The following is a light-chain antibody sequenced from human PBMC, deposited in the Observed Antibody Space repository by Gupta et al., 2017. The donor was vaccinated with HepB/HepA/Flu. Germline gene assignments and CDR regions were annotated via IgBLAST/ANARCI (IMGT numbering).Light chain of an antibody. J-gene: IGKJ4*01. CDR1: QSISSF. Sequence: EIVLTQSPGTLSLSPGERATLSCRASQSISSFLAWYQQTPGQAPRLLIYGASNRATGIPVRFSGSRSGTDFTLTISNLEPEDFAVYYCQQRYNWPLTFGGGTKVEI. CDR3: QQRYNWPLT. CDR2: GAS. V-gene: IGKV3-11*01.